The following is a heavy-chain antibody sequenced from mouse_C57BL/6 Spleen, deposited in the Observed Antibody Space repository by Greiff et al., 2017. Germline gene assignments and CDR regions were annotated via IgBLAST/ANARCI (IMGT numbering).Heavy chain of an antibody. D-gene: IGHD1-1*01. V-gene: IGHV1-55*01. J-gene: IGHJ3*01. CDR3: AREAYGSSVTWLAY. Sequence: VQLQQPGPELVKPGASVTMSCKASGYTFTSYWITWVRQRPGNGLEWIGDIYSGSGTTNYHAQLKSKATLTADTSSSTAYRQLSSLTSEDSAVSDGAREAYGSSVTWLAYWGQGTLVTVSA. CDR2: IYSGSGTT. CDR1: GYTFTSYW.